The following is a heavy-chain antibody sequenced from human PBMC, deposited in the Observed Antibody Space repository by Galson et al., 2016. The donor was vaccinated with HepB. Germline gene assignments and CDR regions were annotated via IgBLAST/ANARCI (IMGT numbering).Heavy chain of an antibody. D-gene: IGHD5/OR15-5a*01. CDR1: GFILSDYY. CDR2: TRNRARSYTT. J-gene: IGHJ4*02. CDR3: ARTGLGDFDY. V-gene: IGHV3-72*01. Sequence: SLRLSCAASGFILSDYYMDWVRQAPGKGLEWVGRTRNRARSYTTDYGASVKGRFIISRDNSKSPVYLQMNGLRPEDTAVYYCARTGLGDFDYWGRGTLVTVSS.